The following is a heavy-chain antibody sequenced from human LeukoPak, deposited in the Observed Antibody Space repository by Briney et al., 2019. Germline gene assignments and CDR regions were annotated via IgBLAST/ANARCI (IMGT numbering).Heavy chain of an antibody. D-gene: IGHD3-22*01. Sequence: GGSLRLSCAASGFTFDDYAMHCVRQAPGKGLEWVSLISGDGTITYYADSMKGRFTVSRDNSKNSLYLQMNSLRTEDTALYYCAKDKLRSTNYYDSSGYILDYWGQGTLVTVSS. CDR2: ISGDGTIT. CDR1: GFTFDDYA. CDR3: AKDKLRSTNYYDSSGYILDY. J-gene: IGHJ4*02. V-gene: IGHV3-43*02.